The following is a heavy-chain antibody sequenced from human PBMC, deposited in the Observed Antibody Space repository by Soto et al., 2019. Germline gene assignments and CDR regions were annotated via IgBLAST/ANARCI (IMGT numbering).Heavy chain of an antibody. D-gene: IGHD1-1*01. J-gene: IGHJ6*02. CDR1: GFTFSSYG. Sequence: QVQLAESGGGVVQPGRSLRLSCAASGFTFSSYGMHWVRQAPGKGLEWVAVISYDGSNKYYADSVKGRFTISRDNSKNTLYLQMNSLRAEDTAVYYCAKEAATAYYYYYGMDVWGQGTTVTVSS. CDR3: AKEAATAYYYYYGMDV. V-gene: IGHV3-30*18. CDR2: ISYDGSNK.